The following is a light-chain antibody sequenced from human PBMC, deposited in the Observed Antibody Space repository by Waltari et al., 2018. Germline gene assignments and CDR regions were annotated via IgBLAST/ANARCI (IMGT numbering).Light chain of an antibody. CDR1: QSVLYSPNKKNY. Sequence: DIVMTQSPESLAVSLGERATINCKSSQSVLYSPNKKNYLAWYQQKTGQPPKLLMYWASTRESGVPDRFSGSGSGTYFTLIISSLQAEDVAVYYCQQYYRTPRTFGGGTKVEIK. V-gene: IGKV4-1*01. J-gene: IGKJ4*01. CDR3: QQYYRTPRT. CDR2: WAS.